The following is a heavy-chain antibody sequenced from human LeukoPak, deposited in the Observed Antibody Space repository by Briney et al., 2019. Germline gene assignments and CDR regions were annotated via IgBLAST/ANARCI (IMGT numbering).Heavy chain of an antibody. CDR2: VNGNGGST. D-gene: IGHD5-12*01. V-gene: IGHV3-23*01. J-gene: IGHJ4*02. CDR1: GFTFSTYA. Sequence: GGSLRLSCAASGFTFSTYAMSWVRQAPGKGLEWVSGVNGNGGSTSYADSVKDRFTIFRDNSKNTVYLQMSSLRAEDTAVYYCVKDGYADSDYWGQGTLVTVSS. CDR3: VKDGYADSDY.